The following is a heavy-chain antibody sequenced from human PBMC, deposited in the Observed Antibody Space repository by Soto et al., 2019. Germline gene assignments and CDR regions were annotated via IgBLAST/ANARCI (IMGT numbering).Heavy chain of an antibody. J-gene: IGHJ6*02. D-gene: IGHD2-2*01. CDR1: GGPFSNYA. CDR2: IVPIFGTT. CDR3: SRVEAVASLYNYHGLDG. V-gene: IGHV1-69*12. Sequence: QVQLVQSGAEVKKPGSSVKVSCKVSGGPFSNYAIDWVRLAPGHGLEWIGGIVPIFGTTYYTHKLQGRATSFAEDSTTTAYLEMRSLRSWYTAIYYGSRVEAVASLYNYHGLDGWGQGTSFTVSS.